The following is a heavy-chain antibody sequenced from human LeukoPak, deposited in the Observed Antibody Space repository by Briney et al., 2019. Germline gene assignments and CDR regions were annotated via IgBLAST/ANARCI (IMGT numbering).Heavy chain of an antibody. CDR2: IYYSGST. CDR3: ARLGPYSNSHY. CDR1: GGSISSYY. J-gene: IGHJ4*02. Sequence: PSETLSLTCTVSGGSISSYYWSWIRQPPGKGLEWIGYIYYSGSTNYNPSLKRRVTISVDTSKNQFSLKLSSVTAADTAVYYCARLGPYSNSHYWGQGTLVTVSS. V-gene: IGHV4-59*08. D-gene: IGHD4-11*01.